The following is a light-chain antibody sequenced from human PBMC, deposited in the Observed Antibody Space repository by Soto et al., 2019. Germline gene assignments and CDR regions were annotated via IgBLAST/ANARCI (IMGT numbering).Light chain of an antibody. Sequence: EIVMTQSPATLSVSPGERATLSCRASQSVSSYLAWYRQKPGQAPRLLIYDASNRATGSPARISGSGSGTEFTLTISSLEPEDFAVYYCQQHNNWPPLTFGGGTQVEIK. CDR1: QSVSSY. CDR2: DAS. CDR3: QQHNNWPPLT. V-gene: IGKV3-15*01. J-gene: IGKJ4*01.